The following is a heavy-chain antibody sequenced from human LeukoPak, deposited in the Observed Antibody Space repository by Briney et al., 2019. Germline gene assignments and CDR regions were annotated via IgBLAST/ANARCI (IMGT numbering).Heavy chain of an antibody. J-gene: IGHJ4*02. V-gene: IGHV3-23*01. CDR2: ISGSGGST. CDR3: AVCHWHSSGCRNDY. CDR1: GFTFSSYG. D-gene: IGHD6-19*01. Sequence: YPGGTLRLSCAASGFTFSSYGMSWVRQAPVKGLEWVSIISGSGGSTYYADSVKGRFTISRDNSKNTLYLQMNSLRAEDTAVYYCAVCHWHSSGCRNDYWGQGTLVTVSS.